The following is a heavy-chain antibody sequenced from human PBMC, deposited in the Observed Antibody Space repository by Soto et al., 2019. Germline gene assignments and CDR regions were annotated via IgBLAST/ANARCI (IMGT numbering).Heavy chain of an antibody. Sequence: PSETLSLTCTVSGGSISSYYWSWIRQRPGKGLEWIGYIYYSGSTNYNPSLKSRVTISIDTSKSHFSLKLSSLTAADTAVYYCARGPAVAGAGWRFDPWGQGTLVTVSS. D-gene: IGHD6-19*01. CDR3: ARGPAVAGAGWRFDP. CDR2: IYYSGST. CDR1: GGSISSYY. V-gene: IGHV4-59*01. J-gene: IGHJ5*02.